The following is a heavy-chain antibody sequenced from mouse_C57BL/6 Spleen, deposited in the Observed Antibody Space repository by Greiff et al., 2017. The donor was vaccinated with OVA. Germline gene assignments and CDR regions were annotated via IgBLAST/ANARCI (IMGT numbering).Heavy chain of an antibody. Sequence: VHLVESGAELVRPGASVTLSCKASGYTFTDYEMHWVKQTPVHGLEWIGAIDPETGGTAYNQKFKGKAILTADKSSSTAYMELRSLTSEDSAVYYCTKITTVPSFDVWGTGTTVTVSS. CDR3: TKITTVPSFDV. CDR2: IDPETGGT. V-gene: IGHV1-15*01. D-gene: IGHD1-1*01. J-gene: IGHJ1*03. CDR1: GYTFTDYE.